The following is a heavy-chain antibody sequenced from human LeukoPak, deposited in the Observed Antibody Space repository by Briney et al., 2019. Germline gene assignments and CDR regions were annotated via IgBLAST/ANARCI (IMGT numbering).Heavy chain of an antibody. V-gene: IGHV3-53*01. Sequence: GGSLRLSCAASGFTVSSNYMSWVRQAPGKGLEWVSVIYSCGSTYYADSVKGRFTISRDNSKNTLYLQMNSLRAEDTAVYYCARGSSWNDLDVWGQGTTVTVSS. J-gene: IGHJ6*02. CDR3: ARGSSWNDLDV. CDR2: IYSCGST. D-gene: IGHD1-1*01. CDR1: GFTVSSNY.